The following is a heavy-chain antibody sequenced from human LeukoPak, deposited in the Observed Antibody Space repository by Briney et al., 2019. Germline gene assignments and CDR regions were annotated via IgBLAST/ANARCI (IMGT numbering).Heavy chain of an antibody. D-gene: IGHD2-2*01. CDR1: GYNFISYG. CDR2: VSGYNGNT. V-gene: IGHV1-18*01. J-gene: IGHJ3*01. Sequence: ASVKVSCKASGYNFISYGVSWVRQAPGQGLEWMGWVSGYNGNTNYAQKMEYRVIMTTDPATSTAYMELRDLRSGDTAVYYCARSGFCTSSSCYRESDGLDFWGRGTMVTVSS. CDR3: ARSGFCTSSSCYRESDGLDF.